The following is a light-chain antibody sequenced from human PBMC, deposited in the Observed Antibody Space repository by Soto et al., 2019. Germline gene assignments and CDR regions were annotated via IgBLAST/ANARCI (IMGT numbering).Light chain of an antibody. CDR3: QQYNGYSGT. CDR1: QSIDTW. CDR2: EAS. J-gene: IGKJ2*01. Sequence: DIQMTQSPCTLSASVGDRVTITCRASQSIDTWLAWYQQKPGRAPKVLISEASSLERGVPSRFSGSGSGTEFSLTINSLQPDDFATYYCQQYNGYSGTFGQGTKLEVK. V-gene: IGKV1-5*01.